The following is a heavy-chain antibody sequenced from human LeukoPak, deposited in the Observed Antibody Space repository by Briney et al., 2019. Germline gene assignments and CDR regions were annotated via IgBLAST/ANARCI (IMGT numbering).Heavy chain of an antibody. CDR2: INSDGSST. V-gene: IGHV3-74*01. D-gene: IGHD6-19*01. CDR1: GFTLSIYW. CDR3: ARRGAVAGTFDY. J-gene: IGHJ4*02. Sequence: SGGSLRLSCAASGFTLSIYWMHWVRQAPGKGLVWVSRINSDGSSTSYADSVKGRFTISRDNAKNTLYLQMNSLRAEDTAVYYCARRGAVAGTFDYWGQGTLVTVSS.